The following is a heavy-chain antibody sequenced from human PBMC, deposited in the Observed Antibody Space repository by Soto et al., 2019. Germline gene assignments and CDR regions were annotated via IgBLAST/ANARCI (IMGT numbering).Heavy chain of an antibody. D-gene: IGHD2-21*02. CDR2: VYHTGDT. CDR3: AREIVTAGGNNYFDP. CDR1: GGTVASSHW. Sequence: NPSETLSLTCVVSGGTVASSHWWSLVRQSPGRGLEWIGNVYHTGDTNFNPSLQSRATFSVDKSNNQFSLRLTSVTAADTAVYFCAREIVTAGGNNYFDPWGPGTLVTVSS. V-gene: IGHV4-4*02. J-gene: IGHJ5*02.